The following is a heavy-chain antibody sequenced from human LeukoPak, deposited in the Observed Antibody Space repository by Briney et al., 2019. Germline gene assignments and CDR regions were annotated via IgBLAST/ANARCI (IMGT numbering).Heavy chain of an antibody. CDR2: INPNSGGT. CDR3: TRALGTVY. CDR1: GYPFTNYY. Sequence: ASVKVSCKASGYPFTNYYMNWVRQAPGQGLEWMGWINPNSGGTNYAQKFQGRVTMTRDTSITTAYMELSSLRSDDTAMYYCTRALGTVYWGQGTLVTVSS. D-gene: IGHD1-7*01. J-gene: IGHJ4*02. V-gene: IGHV1-2*02.